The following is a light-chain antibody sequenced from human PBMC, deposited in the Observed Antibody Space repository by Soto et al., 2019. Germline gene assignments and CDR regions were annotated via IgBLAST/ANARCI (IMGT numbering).Light chain of an antibody. Sequence: DIQMTQSPSSLSASVGDRVTITCRASQSISSYLNWYQQKPGKAPKLLMYAASSLQSGVPSRISGSGSGTDFTLTITSLHPEDFATYYCQQSYSTPRTFGQGTKVEIK. CDR3: QQSYSTPRT. CDR2: AAS. CDR1: QSISSY. J-gene: IGKJ1*01. V-gene: IGKV1-39*01.